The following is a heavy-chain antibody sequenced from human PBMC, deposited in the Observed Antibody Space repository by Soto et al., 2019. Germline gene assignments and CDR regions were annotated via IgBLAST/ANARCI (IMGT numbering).Heavy chain of an antibody. CDR3: ARGAVPAAMSGYSGYEVNSYYYYMDV. V-gene: IGHV1-46*03. CDR1: GYTFTSYY. CDR2: INPSGGST. D-gene: IGHD5-12*01. J-gene: IGHJ6*03. Sequence: QVQLVQSGAEVKKPGASVKVSCKASGYTFTSYYMHWVRQAPGQGLEWMGIINPSGGSTSYAQKLQGRVTMTRDTSTSTVYMELSSLRSEDTAVYYCARGAVPAAMSGYSGYEVNSYYYYMDVWGKGPTVTVSS.